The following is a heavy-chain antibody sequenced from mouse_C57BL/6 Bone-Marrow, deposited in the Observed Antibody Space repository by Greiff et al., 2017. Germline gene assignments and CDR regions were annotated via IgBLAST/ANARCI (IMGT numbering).Heavy chain of an antibody. CDR3: ARGNYGSSYDFDY. CDR1: GFTFSDYG. D-gene: IGHD1-1*01. V-gene: IGHV5-17*01. J-gene: IGHJ2*01. CDR2: ISSGSSTI. Sequence: DVKLVESGGGLVKPGGSLKLSCAASGFTFSDYGMHWVRQAPEKGLEWVAYISSGSSTIYYADTVKGRFTISRDNAKNTLFLQMTSLRSEDTAMYYCARGNYGSSYDFDYWGQGTTLTVSS.